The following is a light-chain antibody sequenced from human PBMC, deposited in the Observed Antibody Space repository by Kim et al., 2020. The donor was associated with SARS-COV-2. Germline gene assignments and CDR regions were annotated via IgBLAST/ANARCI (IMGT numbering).Light chain of an antibody. Sequence: DVVLTQSPLSLPVTLGQPASISCRSSRSLVHSDGNTYLSWFQQRPGQSPRRLIYKVSNRDSGVPDRFSGSGSGTDFTLQISRVEAEDVGIYSCMQGTHWPPTFGQGTKVDIK. CDR3: MQGTHWPPT. V-gene: IGKV2-30*02. CDR2: KVS. J-gene: IGKJ1*01. CDR1: RSLVHSDGNTY.